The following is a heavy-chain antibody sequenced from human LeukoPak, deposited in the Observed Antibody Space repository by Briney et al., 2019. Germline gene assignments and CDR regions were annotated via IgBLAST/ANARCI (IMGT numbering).Heavy chain of an antibody. Sequence: VASVKVSCKASGYTFTGYYMHWVRQAPGQGLEWMGRINPNSGGTNYAQKFQGSVTMTRDTSISTAYMELSRLRSDDTAVYYCARDDFWSGYKNLNWFDPWGQGTLVTVSS. J-gene: IGHJ5*02. CDR2: INPNSGGT. D-gene: IGHD3-3*01. V-gene: IGHV1-2*06. CDR3: ARDDFWSGYKNLNWFDP. CDR1: GYTFTGYY.